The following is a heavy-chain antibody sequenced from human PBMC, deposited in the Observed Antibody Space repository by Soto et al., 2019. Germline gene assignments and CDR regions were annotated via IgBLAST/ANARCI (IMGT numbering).Heavy chain of an antibody. Sequence: EVQLLESGGGLVQPGGSLRLSCAASGFTFNTFEMSWVRQAPGRGLEWVSFISDDGTRTYYADAVKGRFTISRDNSKYTLYLQMNSLTAEDPAVYACVNGGWLDFWGQGTLVTVSS. J-gene: IGHJ5*01. CDR1: GFTFNTFE. CDR2: ISDDGTRT. CDR3: VNGGWLDF. D-gene: IGHD3-10*01. V-gene: IGHV3-23*01.